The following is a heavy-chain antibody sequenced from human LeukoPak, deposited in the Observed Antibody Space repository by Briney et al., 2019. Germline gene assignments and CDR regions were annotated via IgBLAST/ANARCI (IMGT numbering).Heavy chain of an antibody. CDR3: ARKVGITVFGQRPLYYYYYMDV. CDR1: GGSFSGYY. V-gene: IGHV4-34*01. J-gene: IGHJ6*03. CDR2: INHSGST. Sequence: SETLSLTCAVYGGSFSGYYWSWIRQPPGKGLEWIGEINHSGSTNYNPSLKSRVTISVDTSKNQFSLKLSSVTAADTAVYYCARKVGITVFGQRPLYYYYYMDVWGKGTMVTVSS. D-gene: IGHD3-3*01.